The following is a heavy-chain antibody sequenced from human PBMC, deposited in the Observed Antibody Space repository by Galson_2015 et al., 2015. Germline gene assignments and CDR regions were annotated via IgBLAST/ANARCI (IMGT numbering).Heavy chain of an antibody. CDR3: ARDRLWLFGAVMPADWDY. CDR2: ISAYNGNT. J-gene: IGHJ4*02. V-gene: IGHV1-18*01. CDR1: GYTFTSYG. Sequence: SVKVSCKASGYTFTSYGISWVRQAPGQGLEWMGWISAYNGNTNYAQKLQGRVTMTTDTSTSTAYMELRSLRSDDTAVYYCARDRLWLFGAVMPADWDYRGQATLVPVSS. D-gene: IGHD3-3*01.